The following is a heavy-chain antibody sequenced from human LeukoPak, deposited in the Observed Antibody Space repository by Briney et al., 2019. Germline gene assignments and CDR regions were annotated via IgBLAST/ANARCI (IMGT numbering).Heavy chain of an antibody. CDR1: GFTFSSYG. V-gene: IGHV3-30*18. CDR2: ISYDGSNK. Sequence: GGSLRLSCAASGFTFSSYGMHWVRQAPGKGLEWVAVISYDGSNKYYADSVKGRFTISRDNSKNTLYLQMNSLRAEDTAVYYCAKDSGVVRGVFGYWGLGTLVTVSS. D-gene: IGHD3-10*01. J-gene: IGHJ4*02. CDR3: AKDSGVVRGVFGY.